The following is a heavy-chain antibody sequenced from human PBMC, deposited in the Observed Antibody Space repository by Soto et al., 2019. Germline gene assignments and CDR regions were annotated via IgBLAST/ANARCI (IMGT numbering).Heavy chain of an antibody. V-gene: IGHV1-69*13. D-gene: IGHD6-6*01. Sequence: GASVKVSCKASGGTFSSYAISWVRQAPGQGLEWMGGIIPIFGTANYAQKFQGRVTITADESTSTAYMELSSLRSEDTAVYYCARGLHGGDYSSSSYYYYYDMDVWGQGTTVTVSS. J-gene: IGHJ6*02. CDR2: IIPIFGTA. CDR1: GGTFSSYA. CDR3: ARGLHGGDYSSSSYYYYYDMDV.